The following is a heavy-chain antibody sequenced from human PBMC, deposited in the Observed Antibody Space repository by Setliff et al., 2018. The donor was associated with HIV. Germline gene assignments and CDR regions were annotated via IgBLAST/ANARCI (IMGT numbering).Heavy chain of an antibody. CDR2: ISYSGST. J-gene: IGHJ2*01. CDR3: ARPSAGGGYNYWYFDL. V-gene: IGHV4-31*03. CDR1: GDSISSADYY. D-gene: IGHD5-12*01. Sequence: LSLTCTVSGDSISSADYYWSWIRQHPGKGLEWMGYISYSGSTYCNPSLRSRLTLSVDTSKNQFSLTLSSVTAADTAVYYCARPSAGGGYNYWYFDLWGRGTLVTVSS.